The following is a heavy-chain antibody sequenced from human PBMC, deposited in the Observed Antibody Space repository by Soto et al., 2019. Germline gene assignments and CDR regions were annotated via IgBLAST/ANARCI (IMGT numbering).Heavy chain of an antibody. CDR1: GGSISSGGYS. D-gene: IGHD6-13*01. Sequence: SETLSLTCTVSGGSISSGGYSWSWIRQPPGKGLEWIGYIYHSGSTYYNPSLKSRVTISVDTSKNQFSLKLSSVTAADTAVYYCARSAAGTNVVDYWGQGTLVTVSS. CDR3: ARSAAGTNVVDY. CDR2: IYHSGST. V-gene: IGHV4-30-2*01. J-gene: IGHJ4*02.